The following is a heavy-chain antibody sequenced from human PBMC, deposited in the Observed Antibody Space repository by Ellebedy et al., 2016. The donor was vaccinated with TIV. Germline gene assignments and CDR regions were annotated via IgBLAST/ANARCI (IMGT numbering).Heavy chain of an antibody. J-gene: IGHJ5*02. CDR3: ARDPSIAARPNWFDP. V-gene: IGHV1-3*01. D-gene: IGHD6-6*01. Sequence: KFQGRVTITRGTSASTAYMELSSLRSEDTAVYYCARDPSIAARPNWFDPWGQGTLVTVSS.